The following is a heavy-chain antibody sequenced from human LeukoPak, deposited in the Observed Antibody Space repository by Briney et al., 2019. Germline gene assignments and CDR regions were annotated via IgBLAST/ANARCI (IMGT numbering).Heavy chain of an antibody. J-gene: IGHJ5*02. D-gene: IGHD4-17*01. CDR3: ARGSYDYGDSGWFDP. Sequence: SETLSLTCTVSGGSISSYYWSWIRQPPGKGLEWIGYIYYSGSTNYNPSLKSRVTISVDTSKNQFSLKLSSVTAADTAVYYCARGSYDYGDSGWFDPWGQGTLVTVSS. V-gene: IGHV4-59*01. CDR2: IYYSGST. CDR1: GGSISSYY.